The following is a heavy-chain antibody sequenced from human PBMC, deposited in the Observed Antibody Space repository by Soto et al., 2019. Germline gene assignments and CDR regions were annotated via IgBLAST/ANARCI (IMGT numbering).Heavy chain of an antibody. CDR3: AKGNYDLLTGYSGTIDY. Sequence: PGGSLRLSCAASGFTFSSYAMSWVRQAPGKGLEWVSAISGSGGSTYYADSVKGRFTISRDNSKNTLYLQMNSLRAEDTAVYYCAKGNYDLLTGYSGTIDYWGQGTLVTVYS. D-gene: IGHD3-9*01. V-gene: IGHV3-23*01. J-gene: IGHJ4*02. CDR2: ISGSGGST. CDR1: GFTFSSYA.